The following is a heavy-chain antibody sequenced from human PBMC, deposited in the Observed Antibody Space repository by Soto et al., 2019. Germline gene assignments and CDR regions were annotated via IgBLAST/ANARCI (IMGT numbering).Heavy chain of an antibody. CDR1: GYTFTGYY. D-gene: IGHD3-3*01. CDR2: INPNSGGT. CDR3: ARSRKVGAFDI. V-gene: IGHV1-2*02. Sequence: ASVKVSCKASGYTFTGYYMHWVRQAPGQGLEWMGWINPNSGGTSYAQKFQGRVTMTRDTSISTAYMELSRLRSDDTAVYYCARSRKVGAFDIWGQGTMVTVSS. J-gene: IGHJ3*02.